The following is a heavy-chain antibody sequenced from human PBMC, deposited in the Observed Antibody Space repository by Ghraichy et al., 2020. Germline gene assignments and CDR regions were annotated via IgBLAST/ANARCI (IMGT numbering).Heavy chain of an antibody. CDR2: VNGDRSTT. V-gene: IGHV3-74*01. Sequence: GGSLRLSCAASGFTFRSNWMHWVRQAPGKGLVWVSRVNGDRSTTNYADPVKGRFIISRDNAKNTLYLQMTSLRVEDTSVYYCARGDRNYWGVGYWGQGILVTVSS. D-gene: IGHD7-27*01. J-gene: IGHJ4*02. CDR3: ARGDRNYWGVGY. CDR1: GFTFRSNW.